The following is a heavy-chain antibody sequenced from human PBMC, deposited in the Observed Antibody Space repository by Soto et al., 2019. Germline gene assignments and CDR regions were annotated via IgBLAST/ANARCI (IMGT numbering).Heavy chain of an antibody. V-gene: IGHV3-48*03. J-gene: IGHJ6*02. D-gene: IGHD3-9*01. CDR1: GFNFKSYE. Sequence: VALVESGGDLVQPGGSLTLACAASGFNFKSYEMHWVRQAPGKGLEWISYISVSGRTIYYADSVKGRVNINRDNAKNLVFLQMNRLRAEDTAIYDCARRAPIYYAALTCYDEAGMDVWGQGTTVTVSS. CDR3: ARRAPIYYAALTCYDEAGMDV. CDR2: ISVSGRTI.